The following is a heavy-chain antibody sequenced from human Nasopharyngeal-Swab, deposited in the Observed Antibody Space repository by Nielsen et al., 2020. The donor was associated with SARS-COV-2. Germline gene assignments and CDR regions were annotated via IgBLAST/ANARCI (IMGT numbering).Heavy chain of an antibody. CDR3: ARDSIAFGGPEGDY. J-gene: IGHJ4*02. V-gene: IGHV1-18*01. CDR2: ISVHNGYT. D-gene: IGHD3-16*01. Sequence: ASVKVSCKTSGYTFTSYGISWVRQAPGQGLEWLGSISVHNGYTNYPQKLQSRVTMTTDTSTTTASMELRSLRSADTAVYYCARDSIAFGGPEGDYWGQGTLVTVSS. CDR1: GYTFTSYG.